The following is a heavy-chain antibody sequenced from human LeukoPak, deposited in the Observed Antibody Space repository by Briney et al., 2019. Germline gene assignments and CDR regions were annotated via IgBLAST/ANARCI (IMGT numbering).Heavy chain of an antibody. J-gene: IGHJ3*02. V-gene: IGHV4-4*07. D-gene: IGHD3-22*01. CDR2: IYTSGST. CDR3: ARAPGRQEYYYDSSGYYYGAHDAFDI. Sequence: SETLSLTCTVSGGSISSYYWSWIRQPAGKGLEWIGRIYTSGSTNYNPSLKSRVTMSVDTSKNQFSLKLSSVTAADTAVYYCARAPGRQEYYYDSSGYYYGAHDAFDIWGQGTMVTVSS. CDR1: GGSISSYY.